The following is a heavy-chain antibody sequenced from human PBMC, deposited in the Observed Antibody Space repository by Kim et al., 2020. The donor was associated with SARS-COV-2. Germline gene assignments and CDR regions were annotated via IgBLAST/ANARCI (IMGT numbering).Heavy chain of an antibody. CDR3: AKDQDSSGHFDY. D-gene: IGHD6-19*01. J-gene: IGHJ4*02. Sequence: YADAGEDRVNSSRDKSKNTLYLQMNSLRAEDTAVYYCAKDQDSSGHFDYWGQGTLVTVSS. V-gene: IGHV3-23*01.